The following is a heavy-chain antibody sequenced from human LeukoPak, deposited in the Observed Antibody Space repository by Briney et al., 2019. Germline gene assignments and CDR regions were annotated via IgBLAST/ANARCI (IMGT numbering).Heavy chain of an antibody. CDR2: ISSSSSTI. J-gene: IGHJ4*02. V-gene: IGHV3-48*04. CDR3: ARTGYSSSWSCDY. D-gene: IGHD6-13*01. Sequence: GGSLRLSCAASGFTFSSYAMSWVRQAPGKGLEWVSYISSSSSTIYYADSVKGRFTISRDNAKNSLYLQMNSLRAEDTAVYYCARTGYSSSWSCDYWGQGTLVTVSS. CDR1: GFTFSSYA.